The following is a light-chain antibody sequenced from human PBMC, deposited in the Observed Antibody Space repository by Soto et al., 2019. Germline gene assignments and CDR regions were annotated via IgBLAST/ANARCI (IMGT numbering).Light chain of an antibody. V-gene: IGLV2-8*01. J-gene: IGLJ1*01. CDR3: SSYAGSKNLG. Sequence: QSSLTQPPSASGSPGQSVTISCTGTSSDVGTYKYVSWYQQHPGKAPKLMIYEVTKRPSGVPDRFSGSKSGNTASLTVSGLQAEDEADYYCSSYAGSKNLGVGKGTKATVL. CDR1: SSDVGTYKY. CDR2: EVT.